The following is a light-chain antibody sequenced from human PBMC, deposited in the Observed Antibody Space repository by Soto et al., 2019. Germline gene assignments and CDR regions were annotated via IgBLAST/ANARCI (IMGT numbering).Light chain of an antibody. CDR1: QGIGDT. Sequence: VMTQSPATLSVSPGEGAPLSCRASQGIGDTLAWYQHKPGQTTRLLIYDRSTRATGIPDRFSGRGSATDVTLTISSLETEDFAVYYCQHHSISPVTFGQGTRLEI. CDR2: DRS. CDR3: QHHSISPVT. V-gene: IGKV3-11*01. J-gene: IGKJ5*01.